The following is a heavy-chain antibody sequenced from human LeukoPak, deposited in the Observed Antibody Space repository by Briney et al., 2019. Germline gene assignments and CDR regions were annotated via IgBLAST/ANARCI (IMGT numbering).Heavy chain of an antibody. CDR3: ARYGGSGTYFFDY. V-gene: IGHV4-30-2*01. CDR2: FYDSGST. J-gene: IGHJ4*02. Sequence: SQTLSLTCAVSGGSISSGGYSWSWIRQPPGKGLEWIGYFYDSGSTYYNPSLKSRVTISLDRSKNQFSLKLSSVTAADTAVYYCARYGGSGTYFFDYWGRGTLVTVSS. CDR1: GGSISSGGYS. D-gene: IGHD3-10*01.